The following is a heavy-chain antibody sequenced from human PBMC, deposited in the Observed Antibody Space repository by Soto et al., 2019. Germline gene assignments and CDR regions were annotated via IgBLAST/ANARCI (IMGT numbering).Heavy chain of an antibody. Sequence: EVQLLESGGGLVQPGGSLRLSCAASGFTFSSDTWPWVSRAPGKGLEWGSTISGSGTTPYDEDPVQGRFTISRDNSKNTLYLQMNSLRSDDAAVHYCAKDLEVGALGDCDIWGQGTMVTVSS. V-gene: IGHV3-23*01. CDR1: GFTFSSDT. CDR2: ISGSGTTP. D-gene: IGHD1-26*01. J-gene: IGHJ3*02. CDR3: AKDLEVGALGDCDI.